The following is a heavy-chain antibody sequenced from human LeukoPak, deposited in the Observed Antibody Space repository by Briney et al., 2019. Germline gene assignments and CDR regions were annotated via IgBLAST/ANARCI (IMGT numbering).Heavy chain of an antibody. CDR2: IYYSGST. Sequence: SETLSLTCTVSGGSISSYYWSWIRQPPGKGLEWIGYIYYSGSTNYNPTLKSRVTISVDTSKNQFSLKLSSVTAADTAVYYCAKTYYDILTGYGGPYYMDVWGKGTTVTVSS. V-gene: IGHV4-59*01. CDR3: AKTYYDILTGYGGPYYMDV. D-gene: IGHD3-9*01. CDR1: GGSISSYY. J-gene: IGHJ6*03.